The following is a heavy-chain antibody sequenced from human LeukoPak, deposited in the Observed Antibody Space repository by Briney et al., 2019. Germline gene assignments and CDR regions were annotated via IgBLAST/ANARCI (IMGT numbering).Heavy chain of an antibody. D-gene: IGHD3-3*01. CDR3: ARIFGVVIDSHFDY. CDR1: GFTFDDYG. CDR2: INWNGGST. V-gene: IGHV3-20*04. J-gene: IGHJ4*02. Sequence: GGSLRLSCAASGFTFDDYGMSWVRQAPGKRLEWVSGINWNGGSTGYADSVKGRFTISRDNAKNSLYLQMNSPRAEDTALYYCARIFGVVIDSHFDYWGQGTLVTVSS.